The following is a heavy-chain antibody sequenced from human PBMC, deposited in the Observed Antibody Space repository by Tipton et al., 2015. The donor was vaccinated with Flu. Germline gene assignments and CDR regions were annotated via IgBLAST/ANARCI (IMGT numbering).Heavy chain of an antibody. CDR1: GGSITSYY. Sequence: TLSLTCTVSGGSITSYYWSWFRQPPGKGLEWIGYIYYSGSTNYNPSLKSRVTISVDTSKNQFSLKLSSVTAADTAVYYCAKEGSYNILTNYYNKGVDPWGQGTLVIVSS. CDR3: AKEGSYNILTNYYNKGVDP. D-gene: IGHD3-9*01. CDR2: IYYSGST. V-gene: IGHV4-59*12. J-gene: IGHJ5*02.